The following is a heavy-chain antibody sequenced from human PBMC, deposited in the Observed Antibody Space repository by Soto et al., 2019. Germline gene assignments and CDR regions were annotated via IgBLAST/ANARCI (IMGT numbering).Heavy chain of an antibody. CDR1: GDSISSSNYY. J-gene: IGHJ4*02. D-gene: IGHD6-19*01. CDR2: MSYSGSD. Sequence: PSETLSLTCSVSGDSISSSNYYWGWIRQSPGKGLEWIGSMSYSGSDSYNPSLKSRVTISVDTSENQISLRLSSVTAADTAVYYCAGRGQGWYFDYWGPGTLVNVS. V-gene: IGHV4-39*01. CDR3: AGRGQGWYFDY.